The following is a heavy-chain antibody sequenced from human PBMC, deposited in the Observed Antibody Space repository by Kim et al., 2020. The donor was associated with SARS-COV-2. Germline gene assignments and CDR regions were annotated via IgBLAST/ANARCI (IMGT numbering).Heavy chain of an antibody. CDR2: IYYSGST. D-gene: IGHD3-10*01. V-gene: IGHV4-31*03. CDR3: ARDLDGSGDWFDP. Sequence: SETLSLTCTVSGGSISSGGYYWSWIRQHPGKGLEWTGYIYYSGSTYYNPSLKSRVTISVDTSKNQFSLKLSSVTAADTAVYYCARDLDGSGDWFDPWGQGTLVTVSS. J-gene: IGHJ5*02. CDR1: GGSISSGGYY.